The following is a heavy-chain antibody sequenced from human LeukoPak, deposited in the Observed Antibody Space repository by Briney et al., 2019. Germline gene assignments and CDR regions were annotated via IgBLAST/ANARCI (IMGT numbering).Heavy chain of an antibody. V-gene: IGHV3-9*01. J-gene: IGHJ4*02. CDR1: GFTFDDYA. D-gene: IGHD4-23*01. CDR2: ISWNSGSI. CDR3: AKDNYGGNSGFDY. Sequence: SGGSLRLSCAASGFTFDDYAMHWVRQAPGKGLEWVSGISWNSGSIGYADSVKGRFTISRDNAKNSLYLQMNSLRAEDTALYYCAKDNYGGNSGFDYWGQGTLVTVSS.